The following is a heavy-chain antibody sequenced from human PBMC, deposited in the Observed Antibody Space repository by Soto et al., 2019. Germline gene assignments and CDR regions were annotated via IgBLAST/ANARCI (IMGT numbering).Heavy chain of an antibody. Sequence: QVQLVQSGAEVKTPGASVRVSCKASGYSFSNFYIHWVRQAPGQGLEWIGVINPGRGLTTYAQSLQDRVTLTSDTSTSTVYMDLNSLRSEDTAIYYCARDAVPIAGRSHYFDYWGQGSQVTVSS. CDR2: INPGRGLT. D-gene: IGHD2-15*01. CDR3: ARDAVPIAGRSHYFDY. J-gene: IGHJ4*02. V-gene: IGHV1-46*01. CDR1: GYSFSNFY.